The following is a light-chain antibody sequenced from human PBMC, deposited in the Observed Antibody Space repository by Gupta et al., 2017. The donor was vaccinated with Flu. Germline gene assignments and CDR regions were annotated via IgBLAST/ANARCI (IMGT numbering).Light chain of an antibody. CDR1: RKINSY. Sequence: PSTQSAPVRDRVAITCRAHRKINSYVNWYQRTPGKAPKRRIQASSRVHGGAPKRFSGSGSGTDFSLTISRLQPEEFANDDCKQKHSFHRTCGQGTKV. CDR2: ASS. V-gene: IGKV1-39*01. CDR3: KQKHSFHRT. J-gene: IGKJ1*01.